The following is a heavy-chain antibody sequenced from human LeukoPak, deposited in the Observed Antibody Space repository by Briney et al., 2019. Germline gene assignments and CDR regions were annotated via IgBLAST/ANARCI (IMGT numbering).Heavy chain of an antibody. CDR1: GFIFSNAW. CDR2: IKTETDGGTI. V-gene: IGHV3-15*01. J-gene: IGHJ4*02. D-gene: IGHD5-18*01. CDR3: TTPQLWLRGALGY. Sequence: GGSLRLSCVGSGFIFSNAWMSWVRQAPGKGLEWVGRIKTETDGGTIDYAAPVKGRFTISRDDSKNTLYLQMNSLKTEDTAVYYCTTPQLWLRGALGYWGQGTLVTVPS.